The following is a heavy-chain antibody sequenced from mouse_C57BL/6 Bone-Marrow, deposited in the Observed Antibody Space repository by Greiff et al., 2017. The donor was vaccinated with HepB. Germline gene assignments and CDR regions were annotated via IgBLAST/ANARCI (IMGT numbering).Heavy chain of an antibody. J-gene: IGHJ2*01. D-gene: IGHD2-3*01. Sequence: VQLQQSGTVLARPGASVKMSCKTSGYTFTSYWMHWVKQRPGQGLEWIGAIYPGNSDTSYNQKFKGKAKLTAVTSASTAYMELSSLTNEDSAVYYCTRSGIYDGYYYYFDYWGQGTTLTVSS. CDR3: TRSGIYDGYYYYFDY. V-gene: IGHV1-5*01. CDR2: IYPGNSDT. CDR1: GYTFTSYW.